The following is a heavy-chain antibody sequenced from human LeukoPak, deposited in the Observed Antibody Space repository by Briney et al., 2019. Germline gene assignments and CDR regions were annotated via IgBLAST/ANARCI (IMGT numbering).Heavy chain of an antibody. D-gene: IGHD3-10*01. Sequence: SETLSLTCTVSGGSISSGGSYWSWLRQHPVKGLEWIGYIYYSGSTYYNPSLKSRVTISVDTSKNQFSLKLSSVTAADTAVYYCARSGAPGAFDIWGQGTMVTVSS. CDR3: ARSGAPGAFDI. J-gene: IGHJ3*02. V-gene: IGHV4-31*03. CDR1: GGSISSGGSY. CDR2: IYYSGST.